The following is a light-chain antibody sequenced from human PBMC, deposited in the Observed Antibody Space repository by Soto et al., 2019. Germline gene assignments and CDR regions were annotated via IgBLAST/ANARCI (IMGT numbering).Light chain of an antibody. CDR2: DVT. V-gene: IGLV2-14*01. J-gene: IGLJ1*01. CDR3: SSYTSASRYV. Sequence: QSVLTQPASVSGSPGQSITISCTGTSSDVGGCNYVSWYQQHPVKAPKLMIYDVTNRPSGVPARFSGSKSGNTASLTISGLQAEDEADYFCSSYTSASRYVFGAGTKVTVL. CDR1: SSDVGGCNY.